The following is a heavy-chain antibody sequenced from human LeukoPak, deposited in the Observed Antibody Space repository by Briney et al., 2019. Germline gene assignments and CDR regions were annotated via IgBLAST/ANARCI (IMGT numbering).Heavy chain of an antibody. D-gene: IGHD7-27*01. CDR1: GFTFSVYA. J-gene: IGHJ6*04. V-gene: IGHV3-23*01. CDR2: ISGSGGST. CDR3: AKDHSWDSWGYV. Sequence: GRSLRLSCVASGFTFSVYAMNWVRQAPGKGLEWVSAISGSGGSTYYADSVKGRFTISRDNSKNTLYLQMNSLRAEDTAVYYCAKDHSWDSWGYVWGKGTTVTVSS.